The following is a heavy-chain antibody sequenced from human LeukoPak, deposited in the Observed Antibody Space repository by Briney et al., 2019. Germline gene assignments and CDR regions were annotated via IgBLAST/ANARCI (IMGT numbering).Heavy chain of an antibody. CDR2: IYYGGSS. Sequence: PSETLSLTCTVSSGSIRGYYWSWIRQPPGKGLEWIGYIYYGGSSNCNPSLKSRLTISVDTSNNQFSLKLNSVTAADTAVYYCARDWVPTVLAVAHAFDIWGQGTTVTVSS. V-gene: IGHV4-59*01. J-gene: IGHJ3*02. CDR1: SGSIRGYY. CDR3: ARDWVPTVLAVAHAFDI. D-gene: IGHD6-19*01.